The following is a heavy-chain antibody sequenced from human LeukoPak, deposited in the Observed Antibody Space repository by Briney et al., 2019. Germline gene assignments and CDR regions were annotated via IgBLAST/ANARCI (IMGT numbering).Heavy chain of an antibody. Sequence: GGSLGLSCAASGFTFSAYNMNWVRQAPGKGLEWVSSISSSSTYIYYADSVKGRFTISRDNAKNSLYLQMNSLRAEDTAVYYCARVGVLVTAFDIWGQGTMVTVSS. CDR2: ISSSSTYI. V-gene: IGHV3-21*01. D-gene: IGHD3-16*01. CDR3: ARVGVLVTAFDI. J-gene: IGHJ3*02. CDR1: GFTFSAYN.